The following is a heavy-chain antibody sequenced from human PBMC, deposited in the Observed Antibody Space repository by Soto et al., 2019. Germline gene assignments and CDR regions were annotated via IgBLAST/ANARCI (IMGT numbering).Heavy chain of an antibody. CDR3: ARCQYTVVTTFDL. Sequence: QVQLQESGPGLVEPSETLSLTCTVSGGSLTNYFWTWIRQSPGKGLEWIAYIRYSGKTGYNPSLKSRVTISLDTPKNQFSLKLTSVTAADTAIYYCARCQYTVVTTFDLWGQGTMVIVSS. D-gene: IGHD2-21*02. CDR2: IRYSGKT. CDR1: GGSLTNYF. J-gene: IGHJ3*01. V-gene: IGHV4-59*01.